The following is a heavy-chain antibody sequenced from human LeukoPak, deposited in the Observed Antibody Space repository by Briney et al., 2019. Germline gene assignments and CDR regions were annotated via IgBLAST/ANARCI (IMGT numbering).Heavy chain of an antibody. Sequence: KSSETLSLTCTVSGGSISSSSHYGGWIRQPPGKGLEWIGSIYYSGTTAYNPSLKNRVTTSVDPSKSQFSLTLSSVTAADTAVYSCVRWQSGSMFHPPWGQGTLVTVSS. D-gene: IGHD3-10*02. J-gene: IGHJ5*02. CDR3: VRWQSGSMFHPP. CDR1: GGSISSSSHY. CDR2: IYYSGTT. V-gene: IGHV4-39*01.